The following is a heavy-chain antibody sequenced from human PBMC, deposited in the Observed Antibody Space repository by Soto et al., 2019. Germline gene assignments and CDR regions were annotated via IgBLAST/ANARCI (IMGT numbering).Heavy chain of an antibody. CDR1: GFTFSSYA. V-gene: IGHV3-23*01. J-gene: IGHJ6*02. D-gene: IGHD3-9*01. CDR3: VKPTLSGDYDILTGYPYSSGMDV. Sequence: PGGSLRLSCAASGFTFSSYAMSWVRQAPGKGLEWVSAISGSGGSTYYADSVKGRFTISRDNSKNTLYLQMNSLRAEDTAVYYGVKPTLSGDYDILTGYPYSSGMDVWGQGTTFT. CDR2: ISGSGGST.